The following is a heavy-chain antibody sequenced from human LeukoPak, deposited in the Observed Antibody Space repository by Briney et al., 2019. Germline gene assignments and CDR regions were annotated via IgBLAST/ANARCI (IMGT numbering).Heavy chain of an antibody. V-gene: IGHV3-7*05. CDR2: IKEDGSKK. D-gene: IGHD1-26*01. Sequence: PGGSLRLSCAASGFNFRSYWMNWVRQAPGKGLEWVANIKEDGSKKYYVDSVKGRFTISRDNAENSLYLQMNSLRVEDTAVYYCARGSAWERGSYDYWGQGTLVIVSS. J-gene: IGHJ4*02. CDR3: ARGSAWERGSYDY. CDR1: GFNFRSYW.